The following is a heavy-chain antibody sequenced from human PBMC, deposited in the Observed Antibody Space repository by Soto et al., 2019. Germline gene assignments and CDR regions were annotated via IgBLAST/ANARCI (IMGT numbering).Heavy chain of an antibody. CDR3: ARDRVPYFSLHSSGWYLQGNYFDY. D-gene: IGHD6-19*01. V-gene: IGHV3-30-3*01. Sequence: QVQLVESGGGVVQPGRSLRLSCAASGFTFSSYAMHWVRQAPGKGREWVAVISYDGSNKYYADSVKGRFTISRANSKNTLYLQMNSLRAEDTAVYYCARDRVPYFSLHSSGWYLQGNYFDYWGQGTLVTVSS. CDR2: ISYDGSNK. CDR1: GFTFSSYA. J-gene: IGHJ4*02.